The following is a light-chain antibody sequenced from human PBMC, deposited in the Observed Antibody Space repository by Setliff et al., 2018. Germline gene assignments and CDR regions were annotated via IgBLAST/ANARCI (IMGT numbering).Light chain of an antibody. V-gene: IGLV2-8*01. Sequence: QSALAQPPSASGSPGQSVTISCTGTSSDVGGYKYVSWFQQHPGKAPKLMIYEVTKRPSGVPDRFSGSKSGNTASLTVSGLQAEDEADYYCISYAGSNNYVFGT. CDR2: EVT. CDR1: SSDVGGYKY. J-gene: IGLJ1*01. CDR3: ISYAGSNNYV.